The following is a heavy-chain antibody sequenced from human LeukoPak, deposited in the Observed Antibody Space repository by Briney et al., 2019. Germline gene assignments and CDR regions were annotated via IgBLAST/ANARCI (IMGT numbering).Heavy chain of an antibody. CDR3: AKDLIAVAGTGGY. Sequence: GTSLRLSCAASGFTFSSYGMHWVRQAPGKGLEWVAVISYDGSNKYYADSVKGRFTISRDNSKNTLYLQMNSQRAEDTAVYYCAKDLIAVAGTGGYWGQGTLVTVSS. D-gene: IGHD6-19*01. J-gene: IGHJ4*02. CDR1: GFTFSSYG. V-gene: IGHV3-30*18. CDR2: ISYDGSNK.